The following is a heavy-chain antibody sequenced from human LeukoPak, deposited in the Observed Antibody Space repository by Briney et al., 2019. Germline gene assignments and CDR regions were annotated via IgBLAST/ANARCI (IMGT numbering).Heavy chain of an antibody. CDR1: GYTFTGYY. D-gene: IGHD2-2*02. V-gene: IGHV1-8*03. CDR2: MNPTNANT. Sequence: ASVNVSCKASGYTFTGYYMHWVRQATGQGLEWMGWMNPTNANTGYAQKFQGRVTITRNTSISTAYMELSSLRSEDTAVYYCGRGSPLVPAAIGDWGQGTLVTVSS. CDR3: GRGSPLVPAAIGD. J-gene: IGHJ4*02.